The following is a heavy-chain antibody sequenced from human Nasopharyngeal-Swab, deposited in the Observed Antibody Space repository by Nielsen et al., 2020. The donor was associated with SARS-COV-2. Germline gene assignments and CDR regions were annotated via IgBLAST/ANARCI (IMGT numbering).Heavy chain of an antibody. CDR3: AKDLANYDSSGSEFDAFDI. CDR1: GFTFSSYA. Sequence: GESLKISCAASGFTFSSYAMSWVRQAPGKGLEWVSAISGSGGSTYYADSVKGRFTISRDNSKNTLYLQMNSLRAEDTAVYYCAKDLANYDSSGSEFDAFDIWGQGTMVTVSS. J-gene: IGHJ3*02. CDR2: ISGSGGST. V-gene: IGHV3-23*01. D-gene: IGHD3-22*01.